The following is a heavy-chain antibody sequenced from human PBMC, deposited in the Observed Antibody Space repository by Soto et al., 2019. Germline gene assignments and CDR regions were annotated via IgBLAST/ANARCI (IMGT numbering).Heavy chain of an antibody. V-gene: IGHV4-30-4*01. D-gene: IGHD3-9*01. J-gene: IGHJ6*02. Sequence: SETLSLTCTVSGGSISSGDYYWSWIRQPPGKGLEWIGYMYYSGSTYYNPSLKSRITISVDTSKNQFSLKLSSVTVADTAVYYCARSDWLGYYYYGLDVWGQGTTVTVSS. CDR2: MYYSGST. CDR1: GGSISSGDYY. CDR3: ARSDWLGYYYYGLDV.